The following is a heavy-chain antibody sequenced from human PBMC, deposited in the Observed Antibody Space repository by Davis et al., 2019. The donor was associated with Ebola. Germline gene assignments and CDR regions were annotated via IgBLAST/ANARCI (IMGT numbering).Heavy chain of an antibody. CDR3: ARRGVIWGIYGMDV. D-gene: IGHD3-16*01. Sequence: SVKVSCKASGGTFSTYTFTWVRQAPGQGLEWMGGIIPTFGAPTYAQRFQGTVTITADESTRTAYMELSSLTSEDTAVYFCARRGVIWGIYGMDVWGQGTTVTVSS. CDR2: IIPTFGAP. V-gene: IGHV1-69*13. J-gene: IGHJ6*02. CDR1: GGTFSTYT.